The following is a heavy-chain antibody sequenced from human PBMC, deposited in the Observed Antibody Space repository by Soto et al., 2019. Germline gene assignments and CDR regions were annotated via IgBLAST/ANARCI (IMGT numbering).Heavy chain of an antibody. V-gene: IGHV3-48*02. J-gene: IGHJ5*01. CDR2: ISTTSFTI. CDR1: GFSFSTYN. Sequence: GGSLRLSCAASGFSFSTYNMDWVRQAPGRGPEWIAYISTTSFTIYYADSVKGRFTISRDNDRNSLYLEMNSLRDEDTAVYYCARDRCYDGTCYSASDSWGQGTLVTVSS. D-gene: IGHD2-15*01. CDR3: ARDRCYDGTCYSASDS.